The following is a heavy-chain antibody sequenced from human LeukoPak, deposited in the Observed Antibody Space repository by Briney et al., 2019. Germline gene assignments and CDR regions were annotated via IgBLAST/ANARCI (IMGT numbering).Heavy chain of an antibody. CDR2: INHSGST. CDR3: ASSGYGYY. V-gene: IGHV4-34*01. D-gene: IGHD5-18*01. J-gene: IGHJ4*02. Sequence: SETLSLTCAVYGGSFSGYYWSWIRQPPGKGLEWIREINHSGSTNYNPSLKSRVTISVDTSKNQFSLKLSSVTAADTAVYYCASSGYGYYWGQGTLVTVSS. CDR1: GGSFSGYY.